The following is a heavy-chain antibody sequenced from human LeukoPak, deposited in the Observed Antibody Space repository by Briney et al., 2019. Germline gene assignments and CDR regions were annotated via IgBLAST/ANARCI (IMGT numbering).Heavy chain of an antibody. Sequence: ASVKVSCKASGGSFSSYAISWVRQAPGQGLEWMGGIIPIFGTANYAQKFQGRVTITADESTSTAYMELSSLRSEDTAVYYCARATYISSRASQLGYWGQGTLVTVSS. V-gene: IGHV1-69*13. CDR3: ARATYISSRASQLGY. D-gene: IGHD6-13*01. J-gene: IGHJ4*02. CDR1: GGSFSSYA. CDR2: IIPIFGTA.